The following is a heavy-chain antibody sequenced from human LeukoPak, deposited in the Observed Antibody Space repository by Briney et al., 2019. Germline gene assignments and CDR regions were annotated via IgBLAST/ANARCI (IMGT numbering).Heavy chain of an antibody. V-gene: IGHV4-38-2*02. CDR1: GYSISSGYY. Sequence: ASETLSLTWTVSGYSISSGYYWGWIRQPPGKGLEWIGSIYHSGSTYYNPSLKSRLTIAVDTSKNQYSLKLRSVTAADTAVYYCAREKQGFDPWGQGTLVTVSS. CDR2: IYHSGST. CDR3: AREKQGFDP. J-gene: IGHJ5*02.